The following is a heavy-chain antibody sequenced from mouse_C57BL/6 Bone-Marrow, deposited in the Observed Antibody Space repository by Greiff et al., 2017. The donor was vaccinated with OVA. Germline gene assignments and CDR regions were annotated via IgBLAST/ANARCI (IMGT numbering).Heavy chain of an antibody. V-gene: IGHV3-6*01. Sequence: EVQRVESGPGLVKPSQSLSLTCSVTGYSITSGYYWNWIRQFPGNKLEWMGYISYDGSNNYNPSLKNRISITRDTSKNQFFLKLNSVTTEDTATDYCARSYYSLWYFDVWGTGTTVTVSS. J-gene: IGHJ1*03. CDR1: GYSITSGYY. CDR2: ISYDGSN. D-gene: IGHD2-12*01. CDR3: ARSYYSLWYFDV.